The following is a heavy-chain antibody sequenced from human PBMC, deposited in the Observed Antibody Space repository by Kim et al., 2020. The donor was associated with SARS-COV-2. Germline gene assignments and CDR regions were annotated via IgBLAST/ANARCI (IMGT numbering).Heavy chain of an antibody. CDR3: ARGPRPAAATAYYYYYRGMDV. D-gene: IGHD2-2*01. J-gene: IGHJ6*01. CDR2: INHRGST. V-gene: IGHV4-34*01. Sequence: SETLSLTCAVYGGSFSDYSWTWIRQAPGKGLEWIGEINHRGSTNYNPSLRSRVTVSLDTSKGRVSLDLTSVTDADTAVYYCARGPRPAAATAYYYYYRGMDVWGLGTTVTVSS. CDR1: GGSFSDYS.